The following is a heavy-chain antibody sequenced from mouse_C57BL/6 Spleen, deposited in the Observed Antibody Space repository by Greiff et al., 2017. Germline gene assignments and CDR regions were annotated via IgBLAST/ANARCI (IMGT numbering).Heavy chain of an antibody. CDR2: IYPRSGNT. CDR1: GYTFTSYG. V-gene: IGHV1-81*01. J-gene: IGHJ2*01. Sequence: QVQLQQSGAELARPGASVKLSCTASGYTFTSYGISWVKQRTGQGLEWIGEIYPRSGNTYYNEKVKGKATLTADKSSSTAYMELRSLTSEDSAVYFCARRSTDYFDYWGQGTTLTVSS. CDR3: ARRSTDYFDY.